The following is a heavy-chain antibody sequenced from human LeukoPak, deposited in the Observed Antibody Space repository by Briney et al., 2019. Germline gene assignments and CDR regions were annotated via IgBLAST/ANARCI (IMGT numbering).Heavy chain of an antibody. CDR1: GFTFSTYW. D-gene: IGHD2-2*01. CDR2: ISRDGSSI. J-gene: IGHJ3*02. CDR3: ARDCSDAGCYASAFDI. V-gene: IGHV3-74*01. Sequence: AGGSLGLSCAASGFTFSTYWMHWVRQAPGEGLVWVSRISRDGSSITYADSVKGRFTISRDNTKNTLYLQMISLRAEDTAVYYCARDCSDAGCYASAFDIWGRGTMVTVSS.